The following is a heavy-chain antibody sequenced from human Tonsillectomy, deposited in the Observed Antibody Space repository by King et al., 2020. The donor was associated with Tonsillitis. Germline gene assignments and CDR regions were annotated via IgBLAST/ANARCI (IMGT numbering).Heavy chain of an antibody. V-gene: IGHV4-61*02. Sequence: VQLQESGPGLVKPSQTLSLSCTVSGGSISSGFYYWSWIRRPAGGGLEWIGRIYASGSTNYKSSLNNRVTISVDTSKNQFSLQLSSVTAADTAVYFCARGLYYDRSGYYNEGGYDIWGQGTMVTVSS. D-gene: IGHD3-22*01. J-gene: IGHJ3*02. CDR2: IYASGST. CDR1: GGSISSGFYY. CDR3: ARGLYYDRSGYYNEGGYDI.